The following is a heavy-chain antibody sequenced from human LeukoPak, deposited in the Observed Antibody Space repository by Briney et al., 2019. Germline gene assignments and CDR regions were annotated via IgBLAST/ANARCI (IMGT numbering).Heavy chain of an antibody. CDR3: ARHANSGSWYYFDY. D-gene: IGHD1-26*01. J-gene: IGHJ4*02. V-gene: IGHV4-34*01. CDR2: INHSGST. Sequence: SETLSLTCAVYGGSFSGYYWSWIRQPPGKGLEWIGEINHSGSTNYNPSLKSRVTISVDTSKNQFSLKLSSVTVADTAVYYCARHANSGSWYYFDYWGQGTLVTVSS. CDR1: GGSFSGYY.